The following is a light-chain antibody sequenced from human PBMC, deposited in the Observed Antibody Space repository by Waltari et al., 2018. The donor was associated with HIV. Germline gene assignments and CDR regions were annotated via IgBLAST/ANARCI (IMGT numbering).Light chain of an antibody. CDR2: RDN. CDR1: SNNVGKQG. V-gene: IGLV10-54*04. Sequence: QAGLTQPPSVSKGMRQTAKLTCTGNSNNVGKQGPAWLQQHQGHPPKLLSYRDNKRPSGISERFSASRSGNTASLTITGVQPEDEADYFCATWDISLSAVVFGGGTTLTVL. J-gene: IGLJ2*01. CDR3: ATWDISLSAVV.